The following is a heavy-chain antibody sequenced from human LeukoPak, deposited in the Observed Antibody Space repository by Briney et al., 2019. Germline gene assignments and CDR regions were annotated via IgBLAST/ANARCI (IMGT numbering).Heavy chain of an antibody. D-gene: IGHD1-26*01. CDR1: GGTFSSYA. CDR2: IIPILGIA. V-gene: IGHV1-69*04. CDR3: ARDHPLGATGGDY. Sequence: SVKVSCKASGGTFSSYAISWLRQAPGQGLEWMGRIIPILGIANYAQKFQGRVTITADKSTSTAYMELSSLRSEDTAVYYCARDHPLGATGGDYWGQGTLVTVSS. J-gene: IGHJ4*02.